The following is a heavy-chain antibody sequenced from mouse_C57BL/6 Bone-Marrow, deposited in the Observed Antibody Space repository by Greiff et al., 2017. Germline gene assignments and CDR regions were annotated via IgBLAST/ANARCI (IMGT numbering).Heavy chain of an antibody. CDR2: IWSGGST. D-gene: IGHD4-1*01. V-gene: IGHV2-2*01. Sequence: VQLQESGPGLVQPSQSLSITCTVSGFSLTSYGVHWVRQSPGKGLEWLGVIWSGGSTDYNAAFISRLSISKDNSKSQVFFKMNSLQADDTAIYYWACQTGTWFAYWGQGTLVTVSA. CDR3: ACQTGTWFAY. J-gene: IGHJ3*01. CDR1: GFSLTSYG.